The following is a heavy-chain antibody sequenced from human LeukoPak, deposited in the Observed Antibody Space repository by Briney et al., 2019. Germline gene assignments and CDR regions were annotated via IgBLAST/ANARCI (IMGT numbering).Heavy chain of an antibody. J-gene: IGHJ2*01. Sequence: PSETLSLTCTVSGGSISGYYWSWLRQPPGKELEWIGYIYHSGFTHYDPSLRSRVNIAVDTSRNQFSLKLTSATAADTAMYYCARDQRCSRFDGGCDQWYFDLWGRGTLVTVSS. CDR2: IYHSGFT. CDR3: ARDQRCSRFDGGCDQWYFDL. CDR1: GGSISGYY. V-gene: IGHV4-59*01. D-gene: IGHD5-12*01.